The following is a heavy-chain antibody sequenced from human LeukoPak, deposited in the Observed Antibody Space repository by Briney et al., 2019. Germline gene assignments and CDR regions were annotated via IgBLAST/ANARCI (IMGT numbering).Heavy chain of an antibody. V-gene: IGHV4-61*01. CDR3: ARDLGPYNWFDP. Sequence: PSQTLSLTCTVSGDSISTGTYYWSWIRQPPGKGLEWIGYIYYSGSTNYNPSLKSRVTISVDTSKNQFSLKLSSVTAADTAVYYCARDLGPYNWFDPWGQGTLVTVSS. J-gene: IGHJ5*02. CDR1: GDSISTGTYY. CDR2: IYYSGST. D-gene: IGHD3-16*01.